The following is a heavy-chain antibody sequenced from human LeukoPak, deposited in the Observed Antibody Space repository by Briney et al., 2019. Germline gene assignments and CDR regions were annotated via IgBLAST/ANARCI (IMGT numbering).Heavy chain of an antibody. V-gene: IGHV4-59*01. J-gene: IGHJ4*02. CDR3: ARENYDSSYFDY. CDR1: GGSISSYY. Sequence: PSETLSLTCSVSGGSISSYYWSWIRQPPGKGLEWIGYIYYSESTNYNPSLKSRATISVDTSKNQFSLKLSSVTAADTAVYYCARENYDSSYFDYWGQGTLVTVSS. CDR2: IYYSEST. D-gene: IGHD3-22*01.